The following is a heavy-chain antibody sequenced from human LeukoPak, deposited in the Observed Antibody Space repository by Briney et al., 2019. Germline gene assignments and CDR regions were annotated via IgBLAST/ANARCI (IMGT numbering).Heavy chain of an antibody. Sequence: TGGSLRLSCAASGFTFSSYAMSWVRQAPGKRLERVSVIYRGGSTYYADSVKGRFTISRENSKNTLYLQMNSLRAEDTAVYYCARSDYGVAFDIWGQGTMVTVSS. D-gene: IGHD4-17*01. CDR3: ARSDYGVAFDI. V-gene: IGHV3-53*01. CDR2: IYRGGST. J-gene: IGHJ3*02. CDR1: GFTFSSYA.